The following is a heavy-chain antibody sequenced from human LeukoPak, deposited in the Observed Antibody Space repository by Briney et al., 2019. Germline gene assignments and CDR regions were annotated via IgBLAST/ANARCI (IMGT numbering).Heavy chain of an antibody. D-gene: IGHD5-12*01. Sequence: GGSLRLSCAASGFTFSSYEMNWVRQAPGKGLEWVSYISSSGSTIYYADSVKGRFTISRDNAKNSLYLQMNSLRAEDTAVYYCARGSPYDYDAFDIWGQGTMVTVSS. J-gene: IGHJ3*02. CDR3: ARGSPYDYDAFDI. CDR1: GFTFSSYE. V-gene: IGHV3-48*03. CDR2: ISSSGSTI.